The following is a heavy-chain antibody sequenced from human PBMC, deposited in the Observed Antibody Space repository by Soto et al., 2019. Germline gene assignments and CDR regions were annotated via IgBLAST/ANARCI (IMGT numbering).Heavy chain of an antibody. J-gene: IGHJ4*02. CDR1: GDSVSSDDAA. V-gene: IGHV6-1*01. D-gene: IGHD5-12*01. CDR3: ARAGRSSATITGGFDF. Sequence: QVQLQQSGPGLVKPSETLSLTCAISGDSVSSDDAAWSWIRQSPSRGLEWLGRTYYRSMWYTDYAVSVKSRRTINPETSKNQFSLQLNSVTPEDTAVYYCARAGRSSATITGGFDFWGQGTLVTVSS. CDR2: TYYRSMWYT.